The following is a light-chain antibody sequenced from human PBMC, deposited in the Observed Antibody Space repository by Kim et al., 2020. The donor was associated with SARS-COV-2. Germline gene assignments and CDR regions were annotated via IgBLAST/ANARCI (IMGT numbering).Light chain of an antibody. CDR2: HTS. Sequence: PGGPVTLTCGSSTGAVTSGHYPYWFQQNPGQAPRTLIYHTSNKQSWTPARFSGSLVGGKAALTLSGAQPEDEAEYYCLLSYSGARVFGGGTKLTVL. V-gene: IGLV7-46*01. CDR1: TGAVTSGHY. CDR3: LLSYSGARV. J-gene: IGLJ3*02.